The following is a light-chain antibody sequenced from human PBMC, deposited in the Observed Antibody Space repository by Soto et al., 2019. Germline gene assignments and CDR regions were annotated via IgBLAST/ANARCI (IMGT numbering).Light chain of an antibody. Sequence: EIGFTQSPATLSLSPGERATLSCRASPSVANFVAWYQQKPGQAPRLLIYGAFNRATGIPARFSGSGSGTDFTLTISSLEPEDSAVYYCQQRNIWPPVTFGHGTRLEI. J-gene: IGKJ5*01. V-gene: IGKV3-11*01. CDR1: PSVANF. CDR3: QQRNIWPPVT. CDR2: GAF.